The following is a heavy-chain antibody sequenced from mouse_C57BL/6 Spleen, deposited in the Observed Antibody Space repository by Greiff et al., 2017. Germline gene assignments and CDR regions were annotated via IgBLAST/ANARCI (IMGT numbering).Heavy chain of an antibody. CDR1: GFTFTDYY. J-gene: IGHJ1*03. CDR3: ARSTPRGYFDV. V-gene: IGHV7-3*01. CDR2: IRNKANGYTT. Sequence: EVKLMESGGGLVQPGGSLSLSCAASGFTFTDYYMSWVRQPPGKALEWLGFIRNKANGYTTEYSASVKGRFTISRYNSQSILYLQMNALRTEYSATYYCARSTPRGYFDVWGTGTTVTVSS. D-gene: IGHD6-1*01.